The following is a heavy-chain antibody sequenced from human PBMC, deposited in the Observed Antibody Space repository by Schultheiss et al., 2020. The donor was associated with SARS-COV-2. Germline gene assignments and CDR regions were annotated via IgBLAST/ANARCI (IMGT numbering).Heavy chain of an antibody. CDR1: GGSISSGGYS. CDR2: IYISGST. CDR3: ARDGYCSSTSCYHDAFDI. Sequence: LRLSCAVSGGSISSGGYSWSWIRQSAGKGLEWIGRIYISGSTNYNPSLKSRVTISVDTSKNQFSLKLSSVTAADTAVYYCARDGYCSSTSCYHDAFDIWGQGTMVTVSS. D-gene: IGHD2-2*01. J-gene: IGHJ3*02. V-gene: IGHV4-61*02.